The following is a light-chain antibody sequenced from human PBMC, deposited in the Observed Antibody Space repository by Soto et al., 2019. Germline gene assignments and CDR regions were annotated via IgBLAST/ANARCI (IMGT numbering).Light chain of an antibody. J-gene: IGKJ1*01. CDR3: QHYDSYSTWT. V-gene: IGKV1-5*01. CDR1: QSISTS. Sequence: DIQMTQSPSTLSASVGDRVTISCRASQSISTSLAWYQQIPGKAPNLLIYDASTLESGVPSRFFGSGSGTEFTLTISSLQPRDLATYFCQHYDSYSTWTFGQGTKVEIK. CDR2: DAS.